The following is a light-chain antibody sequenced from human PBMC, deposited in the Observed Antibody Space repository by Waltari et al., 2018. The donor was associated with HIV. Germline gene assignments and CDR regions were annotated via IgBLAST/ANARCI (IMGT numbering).Light chain of an antibody. Sequence: DIVLTQNPQSSPVTIGQPASISCRSSHTLVHSDGNIYLSWLQQRPGQPPILLIYTAAKRCSGVPDRFSGSGTGRDFTLKINKVEVEDIATYYCMQAKQLPLTLGQGTRLEIK. J-gene: IGKJ5*01. CDR3: MQAKQLPLT. V-gene: IGKV2-24*01. CDR2: TAA. CDR1: HTLVHSDGNIY.